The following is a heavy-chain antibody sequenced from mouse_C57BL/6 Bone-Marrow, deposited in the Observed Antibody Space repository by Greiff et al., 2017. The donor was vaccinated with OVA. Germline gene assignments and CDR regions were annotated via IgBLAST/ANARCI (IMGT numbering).Heavy chain of an antibody. Sequence: QVQLKQSGAELARPGASVKLSCKASGYTFTSYGISWVKQRTGQGLEWIGEIYPRSGNTYYNEKFKGKATLTADKSSSTAYMQLNSLTSEDSAVYFCARAHGNYWYFDVWGTGTTVTVSS. CDR1: GYTFTSYG. CDR3: ARAHGNYWYFDV. J-gene: IGHJ1*03. CDR2: IYPRSGNT. V-gene: IGHV1-81*01. D-gene: IGHD2-1*01.